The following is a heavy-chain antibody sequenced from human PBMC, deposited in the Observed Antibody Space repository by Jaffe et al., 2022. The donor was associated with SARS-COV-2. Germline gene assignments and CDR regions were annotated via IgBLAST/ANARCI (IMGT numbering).Heavy chain of an antibody. CDR2: ITPVYDAP. V-gene: IGHV1-69*01. CDR1: GGTFNTYA. Sequence: QVQLVQSGAEVKKPGSSVKVSCKASGGTFNTYAVGWVRQAPGEGLEWMGGITPVYDAPSLLESLRGRLTITVDESATTAYMELSRLTLYDTAVYYCASRAAYGFDGFDLWGLGTLVTVSS. J-gene: IGHJ3*01. D-gene: IGHD2-15*01. CDR3: ASRAAYGFDGFDL.